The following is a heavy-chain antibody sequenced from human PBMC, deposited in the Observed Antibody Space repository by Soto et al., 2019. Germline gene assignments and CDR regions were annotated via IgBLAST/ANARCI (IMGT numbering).Heavy chain of an antibody. J-gene: IGHJ3*02. D-gene: IGHD3-3*01. CDR3: ARDYNFWSGYYSAAFDI. CDR2: IWYDGSNK. V-gene: IGHV3-33*01. CDR1: GFTFSSYG. Sequence: GGSLRLSCAASGFTFSSYGMHWVRQAPGKGLEWVAVIWYDGSNKYYADSVKGRFTISRDNSKNTLYLQMNSLRAEDTAVYYCARDYNFWSGYYSAAFDIWGQGTMVTVSS.